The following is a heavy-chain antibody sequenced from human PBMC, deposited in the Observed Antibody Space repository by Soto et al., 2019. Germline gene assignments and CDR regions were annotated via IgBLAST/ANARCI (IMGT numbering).Heavy chain of an antibody. D-gene: IGHD3-10*01. V-gene: IGHV3-11*06. CDR3: ARDRGGYGPPDV. CDR2: ISGSSGYT. J-gene: IGHJ6*02. Sequence: QVQLVESGGGLVKPGGSLRLSCAASGFSFSDSYMSWVRQAPGKGLEWVAYISGSSGYTGYADSVKGRLPISRDNAKNSLYLQMNSLRVEDTAVYYCARDRGGYGPPDVWGQGTTVTVSS. CDR1: GFSFSDSY.